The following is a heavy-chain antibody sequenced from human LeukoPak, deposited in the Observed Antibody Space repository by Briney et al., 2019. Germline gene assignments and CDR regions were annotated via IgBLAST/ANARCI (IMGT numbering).Heavy chain of an antibody. Sequence: SETLSLTCAVYGGSFSGYYWSWIRQPPGKGLEWIGEINHSGSTNYNPSLKSRDTISVDTSKNQSSLKLSSVTAADTAVYYCARVLDSSGYYYGFDPWGQGTLVTVSS. V-gene: IGHV4-34*01. J-gene: IGHJ5*02. CDR3: ARVLDSSGYYYGFDP. CDR2: INHSGST. D-gene: IGHD3-22*01. CDR1: GGSFSGYY.